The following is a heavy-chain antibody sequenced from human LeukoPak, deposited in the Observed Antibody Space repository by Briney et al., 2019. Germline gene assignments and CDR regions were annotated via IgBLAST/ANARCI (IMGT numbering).Heavy chain of an antibody. CDR1: GGTFSSYA. D-gene: IGHD3-22*01. CDR3: GFGTYDTKEVFPDY. CDR2: IIPIFGTA. Sequence: SVKVSCKASGGTFSSYAISWVRQAPGQGPEWMGGIIPIFGTANYAQKFQGRVTITADESTSTAYMELSSLRSEDTAVYYCGFGTYDTKEVFPDYWGQGTLVTVSS. V-gene: IGHV1-69*13. J-gene: IGHJ4*02.